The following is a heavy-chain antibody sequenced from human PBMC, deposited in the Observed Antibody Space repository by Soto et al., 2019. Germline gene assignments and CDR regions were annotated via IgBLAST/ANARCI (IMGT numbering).Heavy chain of an antibody. CDR2: IRSKAYGGTT. CDR1: GFTFGDYA. Sequence: GGSLRLSCTASGFTFGDYAMSWFRQAPGKGLEWVGFIRSKAYGGTTEYAASVKGRFTISRDDSKSIAYLQMNSLKAEDTAVYYCTRDRGFYYDSSGYYPHDYWGQGTLVTVSS. CDR3: TRDRGFYYDSSGYYPHDY. D-gene: IGHD3-22*01. J-gene: IGHJ4*02. V-gene: IGHV3-49*03.